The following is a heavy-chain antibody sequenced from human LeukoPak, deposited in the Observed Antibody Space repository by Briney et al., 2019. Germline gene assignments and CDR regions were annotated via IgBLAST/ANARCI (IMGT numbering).Heavy chain of an antibody. CDR3: ARSIGSYGIDPFDY. D-gene: IGHD5-18*01. CDR2: IYYSGST. V-gene: IGHV4-59*01. J-gene: IGHJ4*02. Sequence: SETLSLTCTVSGGSISSYYWSWIRQPPGKGLEWIGYIYYSGSTNYNPSLKSRVTISVDTSKNQFSLKLSSVTAADTAVYYCARSIGSYGIDPFDYWGQGTLATVSS. CDR1: GGSISSYY.